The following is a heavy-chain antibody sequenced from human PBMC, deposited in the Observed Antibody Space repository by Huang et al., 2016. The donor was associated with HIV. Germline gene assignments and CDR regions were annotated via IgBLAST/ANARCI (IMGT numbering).Heavy chain of an antibody. Sequence: EVQLVESGGGLVKPGGSLRLSCAASGIAFSNAWMSWVRQAPGKGLEWLGRIKSKTHCGTVDYAAPVKGRFTISRDDSKSTLYLQMNSLKTDDTAVYFCTTPVVVWGQGTMVTVSS. CDR3: TTPVVV. CDR1: GIAFSNAW. V-gene: IGHV3-15*01. CDR2: IKSKTHCGTV. J-gene: IGHJ3*01.